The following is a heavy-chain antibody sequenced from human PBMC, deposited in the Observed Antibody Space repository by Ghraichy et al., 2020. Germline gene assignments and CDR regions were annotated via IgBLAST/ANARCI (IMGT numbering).Heavy chain of an antibody. V-gene: IGHV4-4*09. J-gene: IGHJ6*02. CDR2: IYTSGST. D-gene: IGHD3-10*01. CDR1: GGSISSYY. Sequence: SETLSLTCTVSGGSISSYYWSWIRQPPGKGLEWIGYIYTSGSTNYNPSLKSRVTISVDTSKNQFSLKLSSVTAADTAVYYCARHKWFGEPFSYYYYGMDVWGQGTTVTVSS. CDR3: ARHKWFGEPFSYYYYGMDV.